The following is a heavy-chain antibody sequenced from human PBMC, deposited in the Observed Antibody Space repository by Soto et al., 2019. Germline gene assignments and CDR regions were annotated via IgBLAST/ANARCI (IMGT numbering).Heavy chain of an antibody. CDR3: ARDKGILVVIEAHNWFDP. V-gene: IGHV1-18*01. D-gene: IGHD3-22*01. Sequence: ASVKVSCKASGYTFTSYGISWVLQAPGQGLEWMGWISAYNGNTNYAQKLQGRVTMTTDTSTSTAYMELRSLRSDDTAVYYCARDKGILVVIEAHNWFDPWGQGTLVTVSS. J-gene: IGHJ5*02. CDR2: ISAYNGNT. CDR1: GYTFTSYG.